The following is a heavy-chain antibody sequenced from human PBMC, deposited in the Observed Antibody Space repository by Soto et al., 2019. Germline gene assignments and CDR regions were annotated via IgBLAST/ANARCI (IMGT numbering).Heavy chain of an antibody. J-gene: IGHJ3*02. Sequence: VGSLRLSCAASGFSVSDSAMSWVRQAPGKGLEWVSSISASGAVTYYADSVKGRFTTSRDTSKDTVYLQMKRLRVEDTAVYYCAKAPLAFDIWGQGTLVTVSS. V-gene: IGHV3-23*01. CDR3: AKAPLAFDI. CDR1: GFSVSDSA. CDR2: ISASGAVT.